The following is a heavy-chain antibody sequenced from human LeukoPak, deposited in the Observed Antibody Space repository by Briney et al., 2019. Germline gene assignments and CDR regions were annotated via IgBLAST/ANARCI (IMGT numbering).Heavy chain of an antibody. CDR3: AREPITTVRGVSRDY. D-gene: IGHD3-10*01. Sequence: PSETLSPTCTVSGYSISSGYYWGWIRQPPGKGLEWIGSIYHSGSTYYNSSLKSRVTISVDTSKNQFSLKLSSVTAADTAVYYCAREPITTVRGVSRDYWGQGTLVTVSS. CDR2: IYHSGST. V-gene: IGHV4-38-2*02. J-gene: IGHJ4*02. CDR1: GYSISSGYY.